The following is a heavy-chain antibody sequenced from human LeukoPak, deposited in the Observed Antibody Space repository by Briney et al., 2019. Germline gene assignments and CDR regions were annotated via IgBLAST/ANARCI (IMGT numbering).Heavy chain of an antibody. CDR1: GYSFTSSY. CDR3: AMKFYDFWSGYLDY. Sequence: ASVKGSCKASGYSFTSSYMHWVRQAPGQGLEWMGLINPSGGSTSYAQKFQGRVTMTRDTSTSTVYMELSSLRSEDTAVYYCAMKFYDFWSGYLDYWGQGTLVTVSS. CDR2: INPSGGST. J-gene: IGHJ4*02. V-gene: IGHV1-46*01. D-gene: IGHD3-3*01.